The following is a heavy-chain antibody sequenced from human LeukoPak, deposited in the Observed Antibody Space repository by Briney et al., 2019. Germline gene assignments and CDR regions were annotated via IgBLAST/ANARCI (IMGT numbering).Heavy chain of an antibody. D-gene: IGHD2/OR15-2a*01. J-gene: IGHJ6*03. V-gene: IGHV3-11*04. CDR2: ISSGSTTI. CDR1: GFTFSDYY. Sequence: GGSLRLSCAASGFTFSDYYMSWIRQAPGKGLEWVSYISSGSTTIYYADSVKGRFTISRDNAKNSLYLQMNSLRAEDTAVYFCARDSIGHYYYMDVWGKGTTVTVSS. CDR3: ARDSIGHYYYMDV.